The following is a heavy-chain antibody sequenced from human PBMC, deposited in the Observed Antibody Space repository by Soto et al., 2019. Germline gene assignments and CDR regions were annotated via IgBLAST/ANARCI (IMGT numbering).Heavy chain of an antibody. V-gene: IGHV3-21*01. CDR1: GFTFSSYS. CDR3: AREEQWELRYGLDY. Sequence: EVQLVESGGGLVKPGGSLRLSCAASGFTFSSYSMNWVRQAPGKGLEGVSSSSSSSSYIYYAASVKGRFTISRDNAKNSLYLQMNSLRAEDTAVYYCAREEQWELRYGLDYWGPGTLVTFSS. D-gene: IGHD1-26*01. CDR2: SSSSSSYI. J-gene: IGHJ4*01.